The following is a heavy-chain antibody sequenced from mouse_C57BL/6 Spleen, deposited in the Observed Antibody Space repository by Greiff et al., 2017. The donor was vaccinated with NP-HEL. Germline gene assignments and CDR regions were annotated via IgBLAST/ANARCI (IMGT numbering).Heavy chain of an antibody. D-gene: IGHD2-4*01. CDR2: FHPYNDDT. CDR1: GYTFTTYP. V-gene: IGHV1-47*01. J-gene: IGHJ4*01. Sequence: QVQLKESGAELVKPGASVKMSCKASGYTFTTYPIEWMKQNHGKSLEWIGNFHPYNDDTKYNEKFKGKATLTVEKSSSTVYLELSRLTSDDSAVYYCARLGMDDYDGDYYAMDYWGQGTSVTVSS. CDR3: ARLGMDDYDGDYYAMDY.